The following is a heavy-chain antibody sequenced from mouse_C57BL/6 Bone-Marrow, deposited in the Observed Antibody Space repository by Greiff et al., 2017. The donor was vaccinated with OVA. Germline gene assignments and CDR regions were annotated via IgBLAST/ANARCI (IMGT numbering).Heavy chain of an antibody. J-gene: IGHJ4*01. CDR2: INSDGGST. CDR1: EYEFPSHD. D-gene: IGHD1-1*01. CDR3: ARRGLLSYAMDY. V-gene: IGHV5-2*01. Sequence: DVQLQESGGGLVQPGESLKLSCESNEYEFPSHDMSWVRKTPEKRLELVAAINSDGGSTYYPDTMERRFIISRDNTKKTLYLQMSSLRSEDTALYYCARRGLLSYAMDYWGQGTSVTVSS.